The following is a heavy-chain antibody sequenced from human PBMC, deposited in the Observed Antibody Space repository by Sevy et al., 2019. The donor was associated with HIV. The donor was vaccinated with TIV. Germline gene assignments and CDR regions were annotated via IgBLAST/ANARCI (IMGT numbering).Heavy chain of an antibody. J-gene: IGHJ4*02. Sequence: GGSLRLSCAASAFTFSTYPMHWVRQAPGKGLEWVAVISYDGKNKYYADSVKGRFTISRDNSKNTVHLDMYSLRTDDTAVYYCAREPQDLRFLDWLKYYFDFWGQGTLVTVSS. CDR2: ISYDGKNK. D-gene: IGHD3-3*01. CDR1: AFTFSTYP. V-gene: IGHV3-30*04. CDR3: AREPQDLRFLDWLKYYFDF.